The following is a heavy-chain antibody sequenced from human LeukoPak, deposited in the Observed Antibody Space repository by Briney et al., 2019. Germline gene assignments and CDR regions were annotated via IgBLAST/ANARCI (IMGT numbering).Heavy chain of an antibody. V-gene: IGHV4-59*01. CDR2: IYYSGST. D-gene: IGHD3-3*01. CDR3: ARGRRRNFWSGYHFDY. Sequence: SETLSLTCTVSGGSTSSYYWSWIRQPPGKGLEWIGYIYYSGSTNYNPSLKSRVTISVDTSKNQFSLKLSSVTAADTAVYYCARGRRRNFWSGYHFDYWGQGTLVTVSS. J-gene: IGHJ4*02. CDR1: GGSTSSYY.